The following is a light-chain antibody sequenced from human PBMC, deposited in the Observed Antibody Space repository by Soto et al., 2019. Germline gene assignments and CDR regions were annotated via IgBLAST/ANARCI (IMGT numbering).Light chain of an antibody. CDR1: QSISSW. Sequence: DIQMTQSPSTLSASVGDRVTITCRASQSISSWLAWYQQKPGTAPKLLIYKASTLESGVPSRFSGSGSGTEFTLTISSLQPDDFATYYCQHYNGYSEAFGQGTKVDIK. V-gene: IGKV1-5*03. J-gene: IGKJ1*01. CDR3: QHYNGYSEA. CDR2: KAS.